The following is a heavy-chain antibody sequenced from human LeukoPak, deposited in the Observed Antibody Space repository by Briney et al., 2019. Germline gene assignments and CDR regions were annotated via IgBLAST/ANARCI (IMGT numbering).Heavy chain of an antibody. J-gene: IGHJ6*04. V-gene: IGHV3-7*01. CDR1: GFNFSSQW. CDR2: VNQGGTQK. CDR3: AELGITMIGGV. D-gene: IGHD3-10*02. Sequence: PGGSLRLSCAASGFNFSSQWMSWVRQAPGKGLEWVANVNQGGTQKYYVDSVKGRFTISRDNAENSLYLQMNSLRAEDTAVYYCAELGITMIGGVWGKGTTVTISS.